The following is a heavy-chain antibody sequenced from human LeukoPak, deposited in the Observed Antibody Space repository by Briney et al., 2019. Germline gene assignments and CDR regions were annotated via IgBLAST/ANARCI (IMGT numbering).Heavy chain of an antibody. D-gene: IGHD1-1*01. CDR2: IIPIFGTA. CDR1: GCTFSSYA. Sequence: SVKVSCKASGCTFSSYAISRVRQAPGQGLEWMGGIIPIFGTANYAQKFQGRVTITTDESTSTAYMELSSLRSEDTAVYYCARGGYWNEEGYYYYYYMDVWGKGTTVTVSS. J-gene: IGHJ6*03. CDR3: ARGGYWNEEGYYYYYYMDV. V-gene: IGHV1-69*05.